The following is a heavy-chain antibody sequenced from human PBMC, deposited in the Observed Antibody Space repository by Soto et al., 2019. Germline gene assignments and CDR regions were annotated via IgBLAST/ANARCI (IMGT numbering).Heavy chain of an antibody. CDR2: INHSGTT. D-gene: IGHD3-16*02. CDR1: GDSVSSSSFY. J-gene: IGHJ4*02. Sequence: SETLSLTCTVSGDSVSSSSFYWSWIRQPPEKGLEWIGEINHSGTTNYSPSLKSRVTISVDTSKNQFSLKLSSVTAADTAVYYCARERSKLRSYRHNGWAYWGQGTQVTVSS. CDR3: ARERSKLRSYRHNGWAY. V-gene: IGHV4-39*07.